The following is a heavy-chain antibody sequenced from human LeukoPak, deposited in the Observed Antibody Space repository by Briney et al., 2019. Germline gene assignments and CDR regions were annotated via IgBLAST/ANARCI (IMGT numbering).Heavy chain of an antibody. V-gene: IGHV3-23*01. CDR2: ISGGGGST. Sequence: PGGSLRLSCAASGFTFTSYSMNWVRQAPGKGLEWVSTISGGGGSTYYADSVKGRFTISRDNSKNTLYLQVNSLRAEDTAVYYCASRSIAAAGGIDHWGQGTLVTVSS. CDR1: GFTFTSYS. J-gene: IGHJ5*02. CDR3: ASRSIAAAGGIDH. D-gene: IGHD6-13*01.